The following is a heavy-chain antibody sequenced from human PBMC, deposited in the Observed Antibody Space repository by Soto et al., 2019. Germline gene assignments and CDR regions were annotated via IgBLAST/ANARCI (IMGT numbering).Heavy chain of an antibody. CDR3: ARAPSTLAAAGHYFDY. CDR2: INHSGST. J-gene: IGHJ4*02. CDR1: GGSFSGYY. Sequence: SETLSLTCAVYGGSFSGYYWSWIRQPPGKGLEWIGEINHSGSTNYNPSLKSRVTISVDTSKNQFSLKLSSVTAADTAVYYCARAPSTLAAAGHYFDYWGQGTLVTVSS. D-gene: IGHD6-13*01. V-gene: IGHV4-34*01.